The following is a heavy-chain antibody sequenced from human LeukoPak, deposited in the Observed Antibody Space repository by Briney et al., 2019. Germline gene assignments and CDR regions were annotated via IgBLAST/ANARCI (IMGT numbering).Heavy chain of an antibody. D-gene: IGHD3-3*01. Sequence: SETLSLTCTVSSGSISSSSYYWGWIRQPPGKGLESIGSIYYTGSTYYNPSLKSRVTISVDTSKNQFSLKLSSVTAADTAVYYCARDTFGVVIIGGYFDYWGQGTLVTVSS. J-gene: IGHJ4*02. CDR1: SGSISSSSYY. CDR2: IYYTGST. V-gene: IGHV4-39*07. CDR3: ARDTFGVVIIGGYFDY.